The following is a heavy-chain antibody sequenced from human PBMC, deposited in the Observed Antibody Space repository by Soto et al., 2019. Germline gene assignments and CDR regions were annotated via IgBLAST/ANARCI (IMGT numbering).Heavy chain of an antibody. J-gene: IGHJ3*02. CDR2: ISYDGSNK. V-gene: IGHV3-30*18. Sequence: PGGSLRLSCAASGFTFSSYGMHWVRQAPGKGLEWVAVISYDGSNKYYADSAKGRFTISRDNSKSTLYLQMNSLRAEDTAVYYCAKLGYCSGGSCYAVDAFDIWGQGTMVTVSS. D-gene: IGHD2-15*01. CDR3: AKLGYCSGGSCYAVDAFDI. CDR1: GFTFSSYG.